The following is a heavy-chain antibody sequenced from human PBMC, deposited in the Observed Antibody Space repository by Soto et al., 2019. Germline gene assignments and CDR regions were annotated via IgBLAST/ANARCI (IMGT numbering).Heavy chain of an antibody. J-gene: IGHJ6*02. CDR3: ARVLRYFDWLSDYGMDV. D-gene: IGHD3-9*01. CDR1: GYTFTSYA. Sequence: ASVKVSCNASGYTFTSYAMHWVRLAPGQRLEWMGWINAGNGNTKYSQKFQGRVTITRDTSARTAYMELSSLRSEDTAVYYCARVLRYFDWLSDYGMDVWGQGTTVAVSS. CDR2: INAGNGNT. V-gene: IGHV1-3*01.